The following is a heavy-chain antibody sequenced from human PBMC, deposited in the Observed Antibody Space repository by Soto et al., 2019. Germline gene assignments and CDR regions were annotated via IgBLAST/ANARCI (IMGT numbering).Heavy chain of an antibody. CDR1: GFTFSNYW. D-gene: IGHD2-15*01. CDR2: IDSDGSRI. J-gene: IGHJ4*02. V-gene: IGHV3-74*01. Sequence: EVQLVESGGGLVQPGESLRLSCAASGFTFSNYWMHWVRQAPGKGLVWVSRIDSDGSRITYADFVKGRFTISRDNAKNPVYLPMNSLTAEDTAVYYCVRTSLVVAVATREDFWGQGTLVTVSS. CDR3: VRTSLVVAVATREDF.